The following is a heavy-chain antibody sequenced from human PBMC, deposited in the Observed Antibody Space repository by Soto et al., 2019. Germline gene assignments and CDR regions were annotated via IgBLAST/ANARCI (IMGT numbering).Heavy chain of an antibody. Sequence: ASVKVSCKASGYTFTSYGISGVRQAPGQGLEWMGWISAYNGNTNYAQKLQGRVTMTTDTSTSTAYMELRSLRSDDTAVYYCARFLEDCSSTSCYKNWFDPWGQGTLVTVSS. J-gene: IGHJ5*02. D-gene: IGHD2-2*02. CDR2: ISAYNGNT. CDR1: GYTFTSYG. CDR3: ARFLEDCSSTSCYKNWFDP. V-gene: IGHV1-18*04.